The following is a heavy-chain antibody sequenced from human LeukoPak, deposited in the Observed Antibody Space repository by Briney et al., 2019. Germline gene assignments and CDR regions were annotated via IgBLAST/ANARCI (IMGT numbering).Heavy chain of an antibody. CDR1: GFTFSSYG. CDR3: AKDYSASQLVPLYYFNC. J-gene: IGHJ4*02. CDR2: ISYDGSNK. V-gene: IGHV3-30*18. Sequence: GGSLRLSCAASGFTFSSYGMHWVRQAPGKGLEWVAVISYDGSNKYYADSVKGRFTISRDNSKNTLYLQMNSLRAEDTAVYFCAKDYSASQLVPLYYFNCWGQGTLVTVSS. D-gene: IGHD6-6*01.